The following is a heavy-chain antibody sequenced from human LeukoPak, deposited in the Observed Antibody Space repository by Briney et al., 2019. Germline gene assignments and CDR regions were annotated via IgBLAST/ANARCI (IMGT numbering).Heavy chain of an antibody. V-gene: IGHV4-34*01. CDR2: INHSGST. CDR3: ARSSDLTDY. Sequence: SEALSLTCAVYGGSFSGYYWSWIRQPPGKGLEWIGEINHSGSTNYNPSLKSRVTISVDTSKNQFSLKLSSVTAADTAVYYCARSSDLTDYWGQGTLVTVSS. CDR1: GGSFSGYY. D-gene: IGHD2-21*02. J-gene: IGHJ4*02.